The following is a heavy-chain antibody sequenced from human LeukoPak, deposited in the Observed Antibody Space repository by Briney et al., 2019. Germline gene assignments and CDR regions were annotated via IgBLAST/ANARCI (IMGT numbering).Heavy chain of an antibody. CDR2: IYYSGST. CDR1: GGSISSGGYY. CDR3: ARALAAAGLDY. J-gene: IGHJ4*02. D-gene: IGHD6-13*01. Sequence: SEALSLTSTVSGGSISSGGYYWSWIRQHPGKGLEWIGYIYYSGSTYYNPSLKSRVTISVDTSKNQFSLKLSSVTAADTAVYYCARALAAAGLDYWGQGTLVTVSS. V-gene: IGHV4-31*03.